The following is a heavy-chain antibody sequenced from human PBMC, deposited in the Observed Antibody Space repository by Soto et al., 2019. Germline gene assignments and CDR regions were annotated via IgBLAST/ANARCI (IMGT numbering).Heavy chain of an antibody. CDR1: GYSFNSYW. V-gene: IGHV5-51*01. CDR3: ARQVVVAATRLPGLDY. D-gene: IGHD2-15*01. Sequence: PGESLKSSCKGSGYSFNSYWIGWVRQMPGKGLEWMGVIYPGDSDTRYSPSFQGQVTISADKSISTAYLQWSSLKASDTAMYYCARQVVVAATRLPGLDYWGQGTLVTVSA. CDR2: IYPGDSDT. J-gene: IGHJ4*02.